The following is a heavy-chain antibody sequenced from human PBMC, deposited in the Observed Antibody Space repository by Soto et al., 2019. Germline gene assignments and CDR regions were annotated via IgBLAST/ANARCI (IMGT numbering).Heavy chain of an antibody. CDR2: ISYDGSNK. D-gene: IGHD6-13*01. J-gene: IGHJ4*02. CDR1: GFTFSSYA. CDR3: ARDPARSSWYYFDY. V-gene: IGHV3-30-3*01. Sequence: QVQLVESGGGVVQPGRSLRLSCAASGFTFSSYAMHWVRQAPGKGLEWVAVISYDGSNKYYADSVKGRFTISRDNSKNTLYLQMNSLRAEDTAVYYCARDPARSSWYYFDYWGQGSLFTVSS.